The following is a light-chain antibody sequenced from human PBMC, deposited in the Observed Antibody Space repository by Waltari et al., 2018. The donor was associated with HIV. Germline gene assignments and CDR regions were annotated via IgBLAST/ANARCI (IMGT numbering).Light chain of an antibody. Sequence: AIQMTQSPSSLSASVGDRVTITCWASQGIGNDLGWYQQKSGKAPKVLIYAASSLQSGVSSRFSGSRSGTDFTLTISSLQPEDSATYYCLQDGSFPLTFGPGTKVDV. CDR2: AAS. V-gene: IGKV1-6*01. CDR3: LQDGSFPLT. CDR1: QGIGND. J-gene: IGKJ3*01.